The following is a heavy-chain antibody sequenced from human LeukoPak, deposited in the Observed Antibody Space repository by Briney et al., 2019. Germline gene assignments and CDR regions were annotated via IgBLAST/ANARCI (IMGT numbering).Heavy chain of an antibody. J-gene: IGHJ4*02. CDR3: ARVFSKQQLERRAYFDY. CDR2: MNPNSGNT. V-gene: IGHV1-8*01. Sequence: EASVKVSCKASGYTFTSYDINWVRQATGQGLEWMGWMNPNSGNTGYAQKFQGRVTMTTDTSTSTAYMELRSLRSDDTAVYYCARVFSKQQLERRAYFDYWGQGTLVTVSS. D-gene: IGHD6-13*01. CDR1: GYTFTSYD.